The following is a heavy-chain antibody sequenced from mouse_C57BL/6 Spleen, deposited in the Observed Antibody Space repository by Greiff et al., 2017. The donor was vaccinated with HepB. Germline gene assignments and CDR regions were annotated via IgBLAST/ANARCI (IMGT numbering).Heavy chain of an antibody. CDR2: IDPSDSET. CDR3: ASGSHWYFDV. V-gene: IGHV1-52*01. D-gene: IGHD1-1*01. Sequence: QVQLQQPGAELVRPGSSVKLSCKASGYTFTSYWMHWVKQRPIQGLEWIGNIDPSDSETHYNQKFKDKATLTVDKSYSTADMQLSSLTSEDSAVYYCASGSHWYFDVWGTGTTVTVSS. J-gene: IGHJ1*03. CDR1: GYTFTSYW.